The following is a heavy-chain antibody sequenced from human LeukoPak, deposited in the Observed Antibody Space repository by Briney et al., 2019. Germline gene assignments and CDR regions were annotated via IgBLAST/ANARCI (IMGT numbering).Heavy chain of an antibody. J-gene: IGHJ4*02. D-gene: IGHD6-13*01. CDR3: ATNSSSWYIDQ. Sequence: GGSLRLSCAASGFTFSSCAMTWVRQAPGKGLQWVSDISGNGYSTYYADSLKGRFTISRDNSKNTLYLQMNSLRAADTAVYYCATNSSSWYIDQWGQGTLVTVSS. CDR1: GFTFSSCA. V-gene: IGHV3-23*01. CDR2: ISGNGYST.